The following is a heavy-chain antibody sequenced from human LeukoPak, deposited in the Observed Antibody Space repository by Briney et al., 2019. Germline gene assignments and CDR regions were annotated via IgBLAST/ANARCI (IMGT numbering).Heavy chain of an antibody. Sequence: ASVRVSCKASGYTFTNYHMHWVRQAPGQGLEWLGLVKPKSGDSDFVQKFRGRVTVTADVSTTTIHMELSNLRSDDTAVYYCARDRGVPGPGNALDIWGQGTMVTVSS. J-gene: IGHJ3*02. CDR1: GYTFTNYH. V-gene: IGHV1-2*06. D-gene: IGHD2-8*01. CDR2: VKPKSGDS. CDR3: ARDRGVPGPGNALDI.